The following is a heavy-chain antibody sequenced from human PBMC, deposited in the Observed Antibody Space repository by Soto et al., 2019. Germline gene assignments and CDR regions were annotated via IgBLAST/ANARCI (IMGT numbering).Heavy chain of an antibody. CDR3: ASGSAAPLRGDY. Sequence: EVQLVESGGGLVKPGGSLRLSCAASGFTFSSYSMNWVRQAPGKGLEWVSSISSSSSYIYYADSAKGRFTISRDNAKNSLYLQMNSLRAEDTAVYYCASGSAAPLRGDYWGQGTLVTVSS. D-gene: IGHD6-13*01. CDR2: ISSSSSYI. J-gene: IGHJ4*02. V-gene: IGHV3-21*01. CDR1: GFTFSSYS.